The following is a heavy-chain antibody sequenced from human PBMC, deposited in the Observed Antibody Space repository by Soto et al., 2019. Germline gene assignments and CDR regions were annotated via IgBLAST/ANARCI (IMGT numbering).Heavy chain of an antibody. V-gene: IGHV1-18*01. J-gene: IGHJ6*02. D-gene: IGHD3-10*01. CDR2: INVNNGKA. Sequence: QVQLVQSGAEVKKPGASVKVSCKAFGYTFTNYGISWVRRAPGQGLEWMGGINVNNGKAKYAQKVQGRVSMTTDTSTSTAYMDLRSLRSDDTAVYYCARRTANADYDRYYNYYGMDVWGQGTTVTVSS. CDR1: GYTFTNYG. CDR3: ARRTANADYDRYYNYYGMDV.